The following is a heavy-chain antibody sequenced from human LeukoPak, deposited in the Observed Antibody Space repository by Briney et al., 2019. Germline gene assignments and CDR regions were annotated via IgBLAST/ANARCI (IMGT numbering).Heavy chain of an antibody. Sequence: GASVKVSCKASGGTFSSYAISWVRQAPGQGLEWMGGIIPIFGTANYAQKFQGRVTITADESTSTAYMELSSLRSEDTAVYYCARVHRAQQLVGFDYWGQGTLVTVSS. D-gene: IGHD6-13*01. CDR3: ARVHRAQQLVGFDY. CDR2: IIPIFGTA. V-gene: IGHV1-69*13. J-gene: IGHJ4*02. CDR1: GGTFSSYA.